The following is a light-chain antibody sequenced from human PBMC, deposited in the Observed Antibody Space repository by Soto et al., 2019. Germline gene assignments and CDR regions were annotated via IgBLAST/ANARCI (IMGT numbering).Light chain of an antibody. CDR3: QQYYSSVT. CDR2: WAS. J-gene: IGKJ2*01. CDR1: QTVFHTSYNKAF. Sequence: DIVMTQSPDSLSVSLGERATINCKSSQTVFHTSYNKAFLAWYQQKAGQPPKLLLYWASTRESGVPARFSGGGAGTDFSLTVSSLQPEDVAVYYCQQYYSSVTFGHGTKLEIK. V-gene: IGKV4-1*01.